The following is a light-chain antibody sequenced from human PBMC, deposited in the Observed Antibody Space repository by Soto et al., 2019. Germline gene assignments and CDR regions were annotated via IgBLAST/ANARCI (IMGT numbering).Light chain of an antibody. CDR1: ETVATN. V-gene: IGKV3-15*01. J-gene: IGKJ1*01. Sequence: EVVMTQSPATLSVSPGERATLSCRASETVATNLAWHQQKPGQAPRLLISGASTRAAGISDRFRGSGSGTEFTLTISSLRSEDSAIYYCQQYFEWPPMTFGQGTKVDI. CDR2: GAS. CDR3: QQYFEWPPMT.